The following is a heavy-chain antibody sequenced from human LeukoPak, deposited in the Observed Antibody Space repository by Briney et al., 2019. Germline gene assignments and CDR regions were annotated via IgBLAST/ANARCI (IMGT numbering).Heavy chain of an antibody. D-gene: IGHD2-8*02. CDR1: GFTFSSYA. CDR3: AKEYYVLLVYALGGSFDY. CDR2: ISGNGRST. J-gene: IGHJ4*02. V-gene: IGHV3-23*01. Sequence: GGSLRLSCAASGFTFSSYAMSWVRQAPGKGLECVSTISGNGRSTYYGDSVKGRFTISRDNSKNTLSLQMNSLRAEDTAVYYCAKEYYVLLVYALGGSFDYWGRGTLVTVSS.